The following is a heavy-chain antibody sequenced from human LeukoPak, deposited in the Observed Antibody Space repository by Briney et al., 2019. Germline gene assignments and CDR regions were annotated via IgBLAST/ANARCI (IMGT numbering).Heavy chain of an antibody. CDR2: ISYDGSNK. CDR3: ARVGDSGYVYFDY. CDR1: GFTFSSYA. D-gene: IGHD5-12*01. V-gene: IGHV3-30*04. Sequence: GRSLRLSCAASGFTFSSYAMHWVRQAPGKGLEWVAVISYDGSNKYYADSVKGRFTISRDNSKNTLYLQMNSLRAEDTAVYYCARVGDSGYVYFDYWGQGTLVTVSS. J-gene: IGHJ4*02.